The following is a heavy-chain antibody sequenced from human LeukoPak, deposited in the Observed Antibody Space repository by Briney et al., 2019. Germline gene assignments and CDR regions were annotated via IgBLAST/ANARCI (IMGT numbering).Heavy chain of an antibody. D-gene: IGHD2-15*01. V-gene: IGHV3-48*04. Sequence: GGSLRLSCAASGCTFSSYSMNWVRQAPGKGLEWVSYISSSSSTIYYADSVKGRFTISRDNAKNSLYLQMNSLRAEDTAVYYCARDGGVYCSGGSCYATPHFDYWGQGTLVTVSS. CDR3: ARDGGVYCSGGSCYATPHFDY. J-gene: IGHJ4*02. CDR2: ISSSSSTI. CDR1: GCTFSSYS.